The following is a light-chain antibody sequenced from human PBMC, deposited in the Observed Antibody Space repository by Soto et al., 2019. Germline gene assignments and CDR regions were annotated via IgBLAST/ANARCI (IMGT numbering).Light chain of an antibody. Sequence: EVVLTQSPGTLSLSPGERATLSCRASQSVSSNLAWYQQKPGQAPRLLIYGASTRATGIPDRFSGSGSGTDFTLTISRLEPEDFAVYYCQQYDSSPRTCGQGTRWIS. J-gene: IGKJ1*01. V-gene: IGKV3-20*01. CDR3: QQYDSSPRT. CDR2: GAS. CDR1: QSVSSN.